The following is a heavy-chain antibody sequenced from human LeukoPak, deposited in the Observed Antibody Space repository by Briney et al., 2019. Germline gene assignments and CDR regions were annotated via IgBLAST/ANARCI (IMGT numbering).Heavy chain of an antibody. D-gene: IGHD3-22*01. CDR3: AKVDDSSGYPSYFDY. CDR2: ISGSGGST. CDR1: GFIFSSYS. Sequence: GGSLRLSCAASGFIFSSYSMSWVRQAPGKGLEWVSAISGSGGSTYYADSVKGRFTISRDNSKNTLYLQMNSLRAEDTAVYYCAKVDDSSGYPSYFDYWGQGTLVTVSS. V-gene: IGHV3-23*01. J-gene: IGHJ4*02.